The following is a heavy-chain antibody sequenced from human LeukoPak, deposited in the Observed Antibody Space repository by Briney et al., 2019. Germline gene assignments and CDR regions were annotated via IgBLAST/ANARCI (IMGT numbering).Heavy chain of an antibody. D-gene: IGHD3-16*02. Sequence: ASVKVSCKTSGYTFTSYHIDWVRQAPGQGPEWMGWMNANSGHTGSAEKFQGRLSMTRDASINTAFMELNSLRSDDTAVYYCARVHYRYPVGFDYWGQGTLVTVSS. J-gene: IGHJ4*02. V-gene: IGHV1-8*01. CDR1: GYTFTSYH. CDR2: MNANSGHT. CDR3: ARVHYRYPVGFDY.